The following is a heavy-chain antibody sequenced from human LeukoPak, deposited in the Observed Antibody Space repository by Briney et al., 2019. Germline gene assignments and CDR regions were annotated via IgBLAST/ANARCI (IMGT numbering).Heavy chain of an antibody. Sequence: ASETLSLTCSVVGGSITRYYWSWIRQPPGKGLEWIGYTHYSGSTNYNPSLKSRVIISVDTSKNQLSLKLSSVTAADTAVYYCARDLDNSGWYVFDYWGQGNLVTVSS. CDR2: THYSGST. D-gene: IGHD6-19*01. CDR3: ARDLDNSGWYVFDY. V-gene: IGHV4-59*01. J-gene: IGHJ4*02. CDR1: GGSITRYY.